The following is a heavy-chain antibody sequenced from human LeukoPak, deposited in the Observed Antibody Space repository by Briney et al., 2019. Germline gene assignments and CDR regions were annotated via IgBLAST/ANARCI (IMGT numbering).Heavy chain of an antibody. J-gene: IGHJ4*02. CDR1: GFTFSSNS. V-gene: IGHV3-64D*06. Sequence: XGSLRLSCSASGFTFSSNSMHWVRQAXGKGLEYVSAISGNGGSTYYADSVKGRFTISRDNSKNTLYLQMSSLRAEDTAVYYCVKEGPGYYDSSGYFAYFDYWGQGTLVTVSS. D-gene: IGHD3-22*01. CDR2: ISGNGGST. CDR3: VKEGPGYYDSSGYFAYFDY.